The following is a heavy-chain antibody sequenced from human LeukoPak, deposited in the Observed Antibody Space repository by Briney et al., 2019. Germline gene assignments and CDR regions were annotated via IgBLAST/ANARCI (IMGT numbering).Heavy chain of an antibody. J-gene: IGHJ4*02. Sequence: GGALRLSCAASGFTFSDDYMSWIRQAPGKGLEWVSYISSSCSTIYYADSVKGRFTISRDNAKNSLYLQMNSLRAEDTAVYYCARGGYYDFWSDYWGQGTLVTVSS. D-gene: IGHD3-3*01. CDR2: ISSSCSTI. V-gene: IGHV3-11*01. CDR3: ARGGYYDFWSDY. CDR1: GFTFSDDY.